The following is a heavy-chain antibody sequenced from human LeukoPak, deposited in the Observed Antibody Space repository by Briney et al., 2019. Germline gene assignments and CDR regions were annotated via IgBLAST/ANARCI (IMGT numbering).Heavy chain of an antibody. CDR3: ARDKRHYYDSSGYFRRHYYYGMDV. Sequence: PGGSLRLSCAASGFTFSSYSMNWVRQAPGKGLEWVSSISSSSSYIYYADSVKGRFTISRDNAKNPLYLQMNSLRAEDTAVYYCARDKRHYYDSSGYFRRHYYYGMDVWGQGTTVTVSS. D-gene: IGHD3-22*01. CDR1: GFTFSSYS. CDR2: ISSSSSYI. V-gene: IGHV3-21*01. J-gene: IGHJ6*02.